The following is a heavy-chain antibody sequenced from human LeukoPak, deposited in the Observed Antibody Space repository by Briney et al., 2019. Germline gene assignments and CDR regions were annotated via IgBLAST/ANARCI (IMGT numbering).Heavy chain of an antibody. CDR2: INPSGGST. D-gene: IGHD2-21*02. CDR1: GYTFTSYY. J-gene: IGHJ3*02. CDR3: ARVVTRIGDAFDI. Sequence: GASVKVSCKASGYTFTSYYMHWVRQAPGQGLEWMGIINPSGGSTSCAQKFQGRVTMTRDTSTSTVYMELSSLRSEDTAVYYCARVVTRIGDAFDIWGQGTMVTVSS. V-gene: IGHV1-46*01.